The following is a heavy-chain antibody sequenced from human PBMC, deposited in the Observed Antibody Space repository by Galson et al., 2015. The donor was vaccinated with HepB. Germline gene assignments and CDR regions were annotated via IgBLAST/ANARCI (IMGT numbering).Heavy chain of an antibody. CDR1: GITFGDYG. D-gene: IGHD4-11*01. V-gene: IGHV3-49*03. J-gene: IGHJ6*02. CDR2: IRSKTYGGTT. Sequence: SLRLSCAGSGITFGDYGMSWFRQAPGKGLEWVGFIRSKTYGGTTEFAASVKARFTISRDDSKGTAYLQMNSLKTTDTAVYYCTRAFSNYDHHYYGMDVWGQGTTVTVSS. CDR3: TRAFSNYDHHYYGMDV.